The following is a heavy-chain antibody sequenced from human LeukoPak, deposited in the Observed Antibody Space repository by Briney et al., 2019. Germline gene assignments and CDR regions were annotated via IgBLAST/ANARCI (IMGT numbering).Heavy chain of an antibody. V-gene: IGHV1-58*01. D-gene: IGHD5-12*01. J-gene: IGHJ3*02. Sequence: ASVKVSCKASGFTFTSSAVQWVRQARGQRLEWIGWIVVGSGNTNYAQKFQGRVTITADESTSTAYMELSSLRSEDTAVYYCAREMDIVATITAAFDIWGQGTMVTVSS. CDR2: IVVGSGNT. CDR3: AREMDIVATITAAFDI. CDR1: GFTFTSSA.